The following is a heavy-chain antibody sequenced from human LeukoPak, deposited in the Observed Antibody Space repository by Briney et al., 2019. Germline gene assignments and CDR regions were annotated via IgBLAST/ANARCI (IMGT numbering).Heavy chain of an antibody. CDR2: ISGSGDRT. CDR1: GFAFSGYD. V-gene: IGHV3-23*01. D-gene: IGHD5-24*01. J-gene: IGHJ4*02. Sequence: GGSLRLSCAASGFAFSGYDMSWVRQAPGKGLEWVSAISGSGDRTFYRDSVKGRFTLSRDNSKNSLYLQMDSLGAEDTALYYCAKYRDGSQPCYWGQGTLVTVSS. CDR3: AKYRDGSQPCY.